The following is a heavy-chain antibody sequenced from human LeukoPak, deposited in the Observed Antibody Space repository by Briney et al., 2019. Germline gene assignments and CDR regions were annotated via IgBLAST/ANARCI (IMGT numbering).Heavy chain of an antibody. J-gene: IGHJ4*02. CDR2: INGDGSIE. Sequence: GGSLRLSCAASGFTFSSYWMTWVRQARGKGLEWVSNINGDGSIENYVRSVRRRFSIFRDNAKDALYLQMNSLRVDDTAIYYCARDPIVGDTGGGDYWGQGTLVTVSS. V-gene: IGHV3-7*01. D-gene: IGHD1-26*01. CDR3: ARDPIVGDTGGGDY. CDR1: GFTFSSYW.